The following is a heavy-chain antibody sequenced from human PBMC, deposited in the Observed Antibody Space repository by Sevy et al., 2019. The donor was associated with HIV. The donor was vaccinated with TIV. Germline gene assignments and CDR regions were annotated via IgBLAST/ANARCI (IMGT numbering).Heavy chain of an antibody. CDR2: ISGSGGST. Sequence: GGALRLSCAASGLTFSSYAMSWVRQAPGKGLEWVPAISGSGGSTHYADYVKGRFTISRDITKNTLYLQMNSLRAEDKAVYYCAKDGEDGYNYVDYWAQGTLVTVSS. J-gene: IGHJ4*02. D-gene: IGHD5-12*01. CDR3: AKDGEDGYNYVDY. V-gene: IGHV3-23*01. CDR1: GLTFSSYA.